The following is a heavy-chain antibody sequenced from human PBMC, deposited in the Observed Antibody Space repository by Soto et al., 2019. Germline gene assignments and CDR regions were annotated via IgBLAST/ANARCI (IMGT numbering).Heavy chain of an antibody. Sequence: ASVKGYCESSGYRHTELSMHWGRQANGKGLEWMGGFDPEDGETIYAQKFQGRVTMTEDTSTDTAYMELSSLRSEDTAVYYCATDPRYSYGLFDYWGQGTLVTVSS. CDR3: ATDPRYSYGLFDY. J-gene: IGHJ4*02. CDR2: FDPEDGET. D-gene: IGHD5-18*01. CDR1: GYRHTELS. V-gene: IGHV1-24*01.